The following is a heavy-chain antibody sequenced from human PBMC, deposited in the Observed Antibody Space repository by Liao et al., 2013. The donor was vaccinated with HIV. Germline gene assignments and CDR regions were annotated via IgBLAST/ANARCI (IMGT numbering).Heavy chain of an antibody. CDR3: ARGGGGEGFDS. D-gene: IGHD2-21*01. V-gene: IGHV4-59*01. CDR2: VYYSGST. CDR1: GGSISSYQ. Sequence: QVQLQESGPGLVKPSETLSLTCTVSGGSISSYQWTWIRQPPGKGLEWIGHVYYSGSTNYKPSLKSRVTISVDTPKNQFSLRMTYVSAADTAVYYCARGGGGEGFDSWGQGTLVTVSS. J-gene: IGHJ4*02.